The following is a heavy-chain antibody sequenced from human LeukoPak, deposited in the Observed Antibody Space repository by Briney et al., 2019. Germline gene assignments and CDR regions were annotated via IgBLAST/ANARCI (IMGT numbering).Heavy chain of an antibody. Sequence: GGSLRLSCAASGFTFDNFAINWVRQAPGKGLEWVSAISGTGGATYYADSVKGRFTISRDNAKNSLYLQMNSLRAEDTAVYYCARSHWGKLDYWGQGTLVTVSS. D-gene: IGHD3-16*01. CDR2: ISGTGGAT. J-gene: IGHJ4*02. CDR3: ARSHWGKLDY. CDR1: GFTFDNFA. V-gene: IGHV3-23*01.